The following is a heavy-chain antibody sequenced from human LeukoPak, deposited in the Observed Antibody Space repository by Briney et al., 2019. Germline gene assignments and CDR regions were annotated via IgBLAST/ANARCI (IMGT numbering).Heavy chain of an antibody. CDR2: IYHSGST. D-gene: IGHD5-12*01. CDR1: GYSISSGYY. CDR3: ARQGSGYDFSDY. J-gene: IGHJ4*02. V-gene: IGHV4-38-2*02. Sequence: ASETLSLTCTVSGYSISSGYYWGWIRQPPGQGLEWIGSIYHSGSTYYNPSLKSRVTISVDTSKNQFSLKLSSVTAADTAVYYCARQGSGYDFSDYWGQGTLVTVSS.